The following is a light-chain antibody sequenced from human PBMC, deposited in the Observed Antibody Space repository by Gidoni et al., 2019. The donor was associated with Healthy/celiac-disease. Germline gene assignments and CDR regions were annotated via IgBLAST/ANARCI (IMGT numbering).Light chain of an antibody. V-gene: IGKV1-39*01. CDR3: QQSYSTPMYT. Sequence: DIQMTQSPSSLSASVGDRVTITCRESQSISNNLNWYQQKPGKAPKLLIYAASSLQSGVPSRFSGSGSGTDFTLTISSLQPEDFATYYCQQSYSTPMYTFGHGTKLEIK. CDR1: QSISNN. CDR2: AAS. J-gene: IGKJ2*01.